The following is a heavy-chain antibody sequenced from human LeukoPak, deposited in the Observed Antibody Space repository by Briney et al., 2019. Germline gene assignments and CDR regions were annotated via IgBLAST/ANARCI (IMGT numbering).Heavy chain of an antibody. CDR2: INPKSGGT. V-gene: IGHV1-2*02. J-gene: IGHJ6*02. D-gene: IGHD3-10*01. CDR1: GYIFTGYY. Sequence: ASVKVSCKASGYIFTGYYMHWVRQAPGQGLEWVGWINPKSGGTNYAQKFQGRVTMTRDTSISTAYMELSSLRSDDTAVYSCARDYGSGYGMDVWGQGTTVTVSS. CDR3: ARDYGSGYGMDV.